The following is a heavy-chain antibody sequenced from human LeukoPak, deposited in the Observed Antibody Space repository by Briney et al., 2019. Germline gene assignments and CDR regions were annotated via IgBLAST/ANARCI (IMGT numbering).Heavy chain of an antibody. V-gene: IGHV3-23*01. Sequence: GGSLRLSCAASGFIFSSYGMSWVRQAPGKGLEWVSAVSGSGDSTNYADSVKGRFTISRDNSKNTLYLQMNSLRAEDTAVYYCAKDIVVVPAADSYLDYWGQGTLVTVSS. CDR1: GFIFSSYG. CDR3: AKDIVVVPAADSYLDY. J-gene: IGHJ4*02. CDR2: VSGSGDST. D-gene: IGHD2-2*01.